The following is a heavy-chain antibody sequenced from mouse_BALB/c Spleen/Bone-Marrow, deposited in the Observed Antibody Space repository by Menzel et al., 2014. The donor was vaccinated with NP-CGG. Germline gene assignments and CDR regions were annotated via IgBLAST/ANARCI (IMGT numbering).Heavy chain of an antibody. CDR3: ARNDYDYFDY. CDR1: GYTFTSYY. Sequence: VQLQQSGPELVKPGASVRISCKASGYTFTSYYIHWVKQRPGQGLEWIGWIYPGNVNTKYNEKFKGEATLTADKSSSTAYMQLSSLTSEDSAVYFCARNDYDYFDYWGQGATLTVSS. CDR2: IYPGNVNT. D-gene: IGHD2-4*01. V-gene: IGHV1S56*01. J-gene: IGHJ2*01.